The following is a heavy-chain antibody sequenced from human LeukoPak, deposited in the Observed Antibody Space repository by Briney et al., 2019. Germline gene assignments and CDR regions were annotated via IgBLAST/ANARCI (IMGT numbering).Heavy chain of an antibody. CDR3: AGLTMIRGVIGY. CDR1: GFTFSSYA. V-gene: IGHV3-30-3*01. J-gene: IGHJ4*02. CDR2: ISYDGSNK. D-gene: IGHD3-10*01. Sequence: GGSLRLSCAASGFTFSSYAMHWVRQAPGKGLEWVAVISYDGSNKYYADSVKGRFTISRDNAKNTLYLQMNSLRAEDTAVYYCAGLTMIRGVIGYWGQGTLVTVSS.